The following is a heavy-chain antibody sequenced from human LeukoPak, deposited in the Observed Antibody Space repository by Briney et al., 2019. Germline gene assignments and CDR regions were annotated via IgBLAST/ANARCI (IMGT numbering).Heavy chain of an antibody. V-gene: IGHV4-61*02. J-gene: IGHJ4*02. CDR2: IYTSGST. D-gene: IGHD6-25*01. Sequence: SQTLSLTCTVSGGSISSGSYYWSWIRQPAGKGLEWIGRIYTSGSTNYNPSLKSRVTISVDTSKNQFSLKLSSVTAADTAVYYCARLNSGSYWGQGTLVTVSS. CDR3: ARLNSGSY. CDR1: GGSISSGSYY.